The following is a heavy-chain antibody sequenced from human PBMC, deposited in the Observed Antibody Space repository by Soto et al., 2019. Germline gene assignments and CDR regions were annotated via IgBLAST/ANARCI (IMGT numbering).Heavy chain of an antibody. D-gene: IGHD3-10*01. CDR1: GFTFGDYA. Sequence: GGSLRLSCIASGFTFGDYAMSWFRQAPGKGLEWVGFIRSKAYGGTTEYAASVKGRFTISRDDSKSIAYLQMNSLKTEDTAVYYCTRGILVTMVRGVPPHFDYWGQGTLVTVSS. V-gene: IGHV3-49*03. CDR3: TRGILVTMVRGVPPHFDY. J-gene: IGHJ4*02. CDR2: IRSKAYGGTT.